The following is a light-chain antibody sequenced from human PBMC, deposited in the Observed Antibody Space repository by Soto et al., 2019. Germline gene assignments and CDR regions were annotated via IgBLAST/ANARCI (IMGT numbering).Light chain of an antibody. CDR1: QSIRSW. Sequence: DIQMTQSHSIPSASVGDRVIITCRASQSIRSWLAWYQQKPGKAPKLLIYNAYSWESQVPSRFSGRRSGTEFTLTIAVLQPQDSATYNSQHYENDSTLTFGGRAKVDIK. CDR2: NAY. V-gene: IGKV1-5*01. CDR3: QHYENDSTLT. J-gene: IGKJ4*01.